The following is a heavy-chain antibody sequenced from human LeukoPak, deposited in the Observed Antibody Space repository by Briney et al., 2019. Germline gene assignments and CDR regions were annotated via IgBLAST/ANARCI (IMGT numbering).Heavy chain of an antibody. CDR3: ARGGLGVYYDSSAFDY. J-gene: IGHJ4*02. V-gene: IGHV4-34*01. Sequence: PSETLSLTCTVSGGSIGSYYWSWIRQPPGKGLEWIGEINHSGSTNYNPSLKSRVTISVDTSKNQFSLKLSSVTAADTAVYYCARGGLGVYYDSSAFDYWGQGTLVTVSS. CDR2: INHSGST. D-gene: IGHD3-22*01. CDR1: GGSIGSYY.